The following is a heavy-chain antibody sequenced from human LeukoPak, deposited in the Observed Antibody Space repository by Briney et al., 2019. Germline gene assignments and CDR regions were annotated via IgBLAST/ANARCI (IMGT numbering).Heavy chain of an antibody. CDR3: ARDEKGYSYGLYYYYYMDV. CDR1: GFTFSIYW. CDR2: IKQDGSEK. J-gene: IGHJ6*03. D-gene: IGHD5-18*01. V-gene: IGHV3-7*01. Sequence: GGSLRLSCAASGFTFSIYWMSWVRQAPGKGLEWVANIKQDGSEKYYVDSVKGRFTISRDNAKNSLYLQMNSLRAEDTAVYYCARDEKGYSYGLYYYYYMDVWGKGTTVTVSS.